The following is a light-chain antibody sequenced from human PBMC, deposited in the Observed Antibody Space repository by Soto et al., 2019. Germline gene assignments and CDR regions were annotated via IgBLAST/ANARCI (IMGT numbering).Light chain of an antibody. CDR1: QGISSW. CDR3: QQANSIPLT. J-gene: IGKJ4*01. Sequence: DIQMTQSPSSVSASVGDRVTITCRASQGISSWLAWYQQKPGKAPNLLIYDASILQSGVPSRFSGSGSGTDFTLTIRSMQTADFANYYCQQANSIPLTFGGGTKVDIK. V-gene: IGKV1-12*01. CDR2: DAS.